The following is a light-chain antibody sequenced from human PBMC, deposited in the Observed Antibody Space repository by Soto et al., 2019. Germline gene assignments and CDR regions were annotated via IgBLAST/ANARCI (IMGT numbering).Light chain of an antibody. V-gene: IGLV2-11*01. CDR3: CSYAGSYTYV. CDR1: SSDVGGYNY. CDR2: DVS. J-gene: IGLJ1*01. Sequence: QSALTQPRSVSGSPGQSVTISCTGTSSDVGGYNYVFWYQHHPGKAPKLMIYDVSKRPSGVPDRFSGSKSGNTASLTISGLQAEDETDYYCCSYAGSYTYVFGTGTKLTVL.